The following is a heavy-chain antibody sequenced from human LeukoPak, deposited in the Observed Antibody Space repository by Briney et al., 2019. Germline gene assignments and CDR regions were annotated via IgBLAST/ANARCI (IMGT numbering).Heavy chain of an antibody. D-gene: IGHD1-26*01. CDR3: AISGNYFRPFDY. CDR2: ISYDGSNK. CDR1: GFTFSSYA. Sequence: PGGSLRLSCAASGFTFSSYAVHWVRQAPGKGLEWVAVISYDGSNKYYADSVKGRFTISRDNSRNTLYLQMNSLKSEDTAVFYCAISGNYFRPFDYWGQGTLVSVSS. V-gene: IGHV3-30*04. J-gene: IGHJ4*02.